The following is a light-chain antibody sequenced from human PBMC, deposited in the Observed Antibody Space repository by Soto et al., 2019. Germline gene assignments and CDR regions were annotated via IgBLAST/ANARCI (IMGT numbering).Light chain of an antibody. CDR2: GAF. CDR1: QSVSYN. Sequence: EIVMTQSPATLSVSPGERATLSCRASQSVSYNLAWYQQKPGQGPRLLIYGAFTRATGIPARFSGSGSGTEFTLTISSLQSEDFAVYYCQQYKNWPPLTFGGGPKVEIK. CDR3: QQYKNWPPLT. V-gene: IGKV3-15*01. J-gene: IGKJ4*01.